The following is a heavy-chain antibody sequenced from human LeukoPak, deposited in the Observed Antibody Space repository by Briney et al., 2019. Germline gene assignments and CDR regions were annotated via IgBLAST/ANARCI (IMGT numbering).Heavy chain of an antibody. V-gene: IGHV3-30*14. D-gene: IGHD4-17*01. CDR3: AKYRGEHHAFDI. J-gene: IGHJ3*02. Sequence: GGSLRLSCAASGFTFSSYVMHWVRQAPGKGLEWVAIISYDGSNEYYADSVKGRFTISRDNSKNTVYLQMNSLRAEDTAVYYCAKYRGEHHAFDIWGQGTMVTVSS. CDR1: GFTFSSYV. CDR2: ISYDGSNE.